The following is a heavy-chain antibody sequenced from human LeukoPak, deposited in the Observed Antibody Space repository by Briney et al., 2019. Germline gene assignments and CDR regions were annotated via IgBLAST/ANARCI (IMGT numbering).Heavy chain of an antibody. J-gene: IGHJ6*03. Sequence: GGSLRLSCTASGFTLSSYEMTWIRQAPGKGLEWVSAISGSGGSTYYADSVKGRFTISRDNSKNTLYLQMNSLRAEDTAVYYCAKRGCSGGSCYAAWYYMDVWGKGTTVTISS. CDR1: GFTLSSYE. D-gene: IGHD2-15*01. CDR2: ISGSGGST. V-gene: IGHV3-23*01. CDR3: AKRGCSGGSCYAAWYYMDV.